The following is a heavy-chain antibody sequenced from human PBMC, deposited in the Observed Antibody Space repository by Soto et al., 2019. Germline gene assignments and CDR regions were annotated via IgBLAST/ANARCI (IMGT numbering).Heavy chain of an antibody. Sequence: VQLVQSGGDLVQPGGSLRLSWVASGFTFSTYWMTWVRQAPGMGLEWVAGIKEDASEELYVDSVKGRFSVSRDNAKNSLYLQLNSLSAEDTAVYYSATAISSPFSNFDYWGQGSLVTVSS. CDR2: IKEDASEE. J-gene: IGHJ4*02. CDR1: GFTFSTYW. V-gene: IGHV3-7*01. CDR3: ATAISSPFSNFDY. D-gene: IGHD2-2*01.